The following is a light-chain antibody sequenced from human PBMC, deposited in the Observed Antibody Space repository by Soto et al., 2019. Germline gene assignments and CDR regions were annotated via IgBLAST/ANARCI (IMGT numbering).Light chain of an antibody. Sequence: DIVMTQSPDSLAVSLGEGSTIKGKSSQLVLYSSYNNNSLAWYQQRPGQHRKLLIYWASTRESGVPGRFSGSGSGTDCTLTISSLQPEDVALYYFQQYYTSSCKFGQGDKVEI. CDR3: QQYYTSSCK. CDR2: WAS. V-gene: IGKV4-1*01. CDR1: QLVLYSSYNNNS. J-gene: IGKJ1*01.